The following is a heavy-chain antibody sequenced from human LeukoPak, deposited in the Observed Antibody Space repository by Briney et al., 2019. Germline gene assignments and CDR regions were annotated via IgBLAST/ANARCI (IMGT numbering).Heavy chain of an antibody. J-gene: IGHJ6*04. CDR2: IDWDDDK. CDR3: ARIYSDRGMDV. V-gene: IGHV2-70*04. D-gene: IGHD3-9*01. Sequence: SGPALVKPTQTLTLTCTFSGFSLSTRGMRVRWIRQPPGKALEWLSRIDWDDDKFYTTSLKTRLTISKDTSKNQVVLTMTNMDPVDTATYYCARIYSDRGMDVWGKGTTVTVSS. CDR1: GFSLSTRGMR.